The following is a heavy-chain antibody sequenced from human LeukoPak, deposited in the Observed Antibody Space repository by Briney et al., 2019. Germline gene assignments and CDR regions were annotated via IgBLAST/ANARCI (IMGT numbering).Heavy chain of an antibody. CDR2: ISYDGSNK. J-gene: IGHJ6*02. CDR1: GFTFSSYA. CDR3: ARFGHCSSTSCYYYYYYGMDV. V-gene: IGHV3-30-3*01. Sequence: GSLRLSCAASGFTFSSYAMHWVRQAPGKGLEWVAVISYDGSNKYYADSVKGRFTISRDNSKNTLYLQMNSLRAEDTAVYYCARFGHCSSTSCYYYYYYGMDVWGQGTTVTVSS. D-gene: IGHD2-2*01.